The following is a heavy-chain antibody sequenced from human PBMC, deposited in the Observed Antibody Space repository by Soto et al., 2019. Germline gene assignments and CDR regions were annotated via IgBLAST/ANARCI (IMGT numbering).Heavy chain of an antibody. J-gene: IGHJ4*02. CDR1: GGSTDSLY. CDR3: DY. CDR2: VSYSGST. Sequence: QVQLQESGPGLVKPSETLFLTCTVSGGSTDSLYWSWVRQPPGKGLEWIRYVSYSGSTTYNPSLKSRVTVSIDTSKNQFSLKLTSVTAADTAVYYCDYWGQGILVTVSS. V-gene: IGHV4-59*08.